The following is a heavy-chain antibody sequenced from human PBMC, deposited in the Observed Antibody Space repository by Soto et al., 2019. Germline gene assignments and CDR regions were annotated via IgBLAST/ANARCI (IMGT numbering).Heavy chain of an antibody. Sequence: SETLSLTCAVSGGSISSGGYSWSWIRQPPGKGLEWIGYIYHSGSTYYNPSLKSRVTISVDRSKNQFSLKLSSVTAADTAVYYCARRYGGILDYWGQGTLVIVSS. J-gene: IGHJ4*02. V-gene: IGHV4-30-2*01. CDR1: GGSISSGGYS. CDR3: ARRYGGILDY. D-gene: IGHD4-17*01. CDR2: IYHSGST.